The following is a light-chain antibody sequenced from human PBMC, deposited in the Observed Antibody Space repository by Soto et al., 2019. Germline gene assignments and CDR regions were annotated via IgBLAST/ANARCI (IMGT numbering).Light chain of an antibody. CDR2: GAS. CDR3: QQYGNAPIS. Sequence: DIVLTQSPGTLSLSPGERATLSCRASQSVSSSYLAWYQQKPGQAPRLLIYGASSRATGIPDRFSGSGSGTDFTHTIKSFEPEDFAVYYCQQYGNAPISFGQGTRLEIK. J-gene: IGKJ5*01. V-gene: IGKV3-20*01. CDR1: QSVSSSY.